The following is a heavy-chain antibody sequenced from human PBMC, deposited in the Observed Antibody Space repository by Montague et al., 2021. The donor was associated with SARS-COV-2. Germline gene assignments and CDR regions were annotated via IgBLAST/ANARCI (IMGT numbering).Heavy chain of an antibody. Sequence: SETLSLTCSVSGFSISSGYCWGWIRQTPGKGLEWIGSRYQNGATYYSPSLERPVTILLDTSKNQFSLSLTSVTAADTAVYYCARSGVGIFDFSYFDSWGQGSLVIVSS. V-gene: IGHV4-38-2*02. J-gene: IGHJ4*02. CDR1: GFSISSGYC. D-gene: IGHD3-3*01. CDR2: RYQNGAT. CDR3: ARSGVGIFDFSYFDS.